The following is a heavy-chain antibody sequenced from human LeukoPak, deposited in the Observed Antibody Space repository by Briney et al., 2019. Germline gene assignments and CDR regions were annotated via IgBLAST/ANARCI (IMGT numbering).Heavy chain of an antibody. D-gene: IGHD3-10*01. Sequence: TAGGSLRLSCAASGFTFSDYYMSWIRQAPGKGLEWVSYISSSGSTIYYADSVKGRFPISRDNAKNSLYLQMNSLRAEDTAVYYCARDFFYYGSGSYDYWGQGTLVTVSS. CDR2: ISSSGSTI. CDR1: GFTFSDYY. V-gene: IGHV3-11*01. CDR3: ARDFFYYGSGSYDY. J-gene: IGHJ4*02.